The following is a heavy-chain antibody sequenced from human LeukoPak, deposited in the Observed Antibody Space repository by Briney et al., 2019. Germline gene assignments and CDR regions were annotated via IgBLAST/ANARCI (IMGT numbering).Heavy chain of an antibody. D-gene: IGHD3-22*01. CDR2: ISGSGGST. Sequence: PGGSLRLSCAASGFTVSSNYMSWVRQAPGKGLEWVSAISGSGGSTYYADSVKGRFTISRDNAKNSLYLQMNSLRAEDTAVYYCARGAHYYDSSGYSGWGQGTLVTVSS. CDR1: GFTVSSNY. CDR3: ARGAHYYDSSGYSG. V-gene: IGHV3-21*01. J-gene: IGHJ4*02.